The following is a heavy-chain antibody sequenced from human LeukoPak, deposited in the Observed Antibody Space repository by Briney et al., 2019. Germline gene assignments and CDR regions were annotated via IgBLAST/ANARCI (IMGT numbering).Heavy chain of an antibody. D-gene: IGHD3-22*01. CDR3: ARDFGLITMIGDYYYMDV. CDR1: GYTFTSYY. V-gene: IGHV1-46*01. CDR2: INPSGGST. Sequence: ASVKVSCKASGYTFTSYYMHWVRQAPGQGLEWMGIINPSGGSTSYAQKFQGRVTVTRDTSTSTVYMELSSLRSEDTAVYYCARDFGLITMIGDYYYMDVWGKGTTVTVSS. J-gene: IGHJ6*03.